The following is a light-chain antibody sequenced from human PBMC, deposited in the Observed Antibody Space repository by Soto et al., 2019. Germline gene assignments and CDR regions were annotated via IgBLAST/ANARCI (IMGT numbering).Light chain of an antibody. Sequence: DIQMTQSPSTLSASVGDRVTITCRASQSISNWLAWYQQKPGKAPKLLIYMAYSLESGVPSRFSGSGSGTEFTLTISSLQPDDFATYYCQQYNSYSWTFGQGTKVEIK. J-gene: IGKJ1*01. V-gene: IGKV1-5*03. CDR1: QSISNW. CDR3: QQYNSYSWT. CDR2: MAY.